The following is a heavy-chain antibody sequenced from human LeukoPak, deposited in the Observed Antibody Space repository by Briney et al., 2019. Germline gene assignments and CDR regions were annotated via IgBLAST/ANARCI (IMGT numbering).Heavy chain of an antibody. V-gene: IGHV3-30*02. D-gene: IGHD3-10*01. CDR2: IRYDGSNK. CDR3: AKALHEGRGAYPIYHFDD. Sequence: PGGSLRLSCAASGFTFSSYGMHWVRQAPGKGLEWVAFIRYDGSNKYYADSVKGRFTISRDNSKTTLYLQMNSLRAEYTAVYYCAKALHEGRGAYPIYHFDDWGQGTLVTASS. CDR1: GFTFSSYG. J-gene: IGHJ4*02.